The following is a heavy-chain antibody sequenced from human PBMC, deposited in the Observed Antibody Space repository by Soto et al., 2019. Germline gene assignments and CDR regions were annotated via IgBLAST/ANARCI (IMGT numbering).Heavy chain of an antibody. D-gene: IGHD3-22*01. CDR3: ARDSGDSSGYYPPDYGMDV. Sequence: PGGSMRLSCAASGFTFSDYYMSWIRQAPGKGLEWVSYISSSGSTIYYADSVKGRFTISRDNAKNSLYLQMNSLRAEDTAVYYCARDSGDSSGYYPPDYGMDVWGQGTTVTVSS. CDR1: GFTFSDYY. J-gene: IGHJ6*02. V-gene: IGHV3-11*01. CDR2: ISSSGSTI.